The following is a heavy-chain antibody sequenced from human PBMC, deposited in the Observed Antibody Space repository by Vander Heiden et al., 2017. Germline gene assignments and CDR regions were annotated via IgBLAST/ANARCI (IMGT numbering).Heavy chain of an antibody. CDR1: GLTFRNHG. CDR2: IWYDGSNK. CDR3: VRDISSTHFDY. D-gene: IGHD3-3*02. Sequence: QVQLVESGGGVVQPGRSLRLSCAASGLTFRNHGMNWVRQAPGKGLEWVAVIWYDGSNKYYADSVKGRFTISRDNSKNSLNLEMNSLRAADTAVYYCVRDISSTHFDYWGQGTLVTVSS. J-gene: IGHJ4*02. V-gene: IGHV3-33*01.